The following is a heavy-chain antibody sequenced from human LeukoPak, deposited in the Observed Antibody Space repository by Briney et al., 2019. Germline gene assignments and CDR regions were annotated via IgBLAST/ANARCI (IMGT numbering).Heavy chain of an antibody. V-gene: IGHV3-30*18. CDR1: GFTFSSYG. D-gene: IGHD5-18*01. CDR3: AKDPYSYEYYFDY. CDR2: ISYGGSNK. J-gene: IGHJ4*02. Sequence: GGSLRLSCAASGFTFSSYGMHWVRQAPGKGLGWVAVISYGGSNKYYADSVKGRFTISRDNSKNTLYLQMNSLRAEDTAVYYCAKDPYSYEYYFDYWGQGTLVTVSS.